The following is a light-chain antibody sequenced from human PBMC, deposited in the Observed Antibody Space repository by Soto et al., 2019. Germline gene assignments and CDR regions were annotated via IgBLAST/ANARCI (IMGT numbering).Light chain of an antibody. J-gene: IGLJ2*01. Sequence: QPVLTQSPSASASLGASVKFTCTLSSGHSGYVIAWHQQQPEKGPRFLMKVNSDGSHSRGDGIPDRFSGSSSGPERYLTISSLQSDDEADYYCQTWGSGIQVFGGGTKVTVL. CDR3: QTWGSGIQV. V-gene: IGLV4-69*01. CDR1: SGHSGYV. CDR2: VNSDGSH.